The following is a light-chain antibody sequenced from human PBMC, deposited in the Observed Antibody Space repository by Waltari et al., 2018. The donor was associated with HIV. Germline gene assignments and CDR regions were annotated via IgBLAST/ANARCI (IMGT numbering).Light chain of an antibody. CDR2: DAS. V-gene: IGKV3-11*01. J-gene: IGKJ4*01. CDR3: QQRSNWLT. CDR1: QSVSSY. Sequence: EIVLTTPPATLSLSPGERATLSCRASQSVSSYLAWYQQKPGQAPRLLIYDASNRATGIPARFSGSGSGTDFTLTISSLEPEDFAVYYCQQRSNWLTFGGGTKVEIK.